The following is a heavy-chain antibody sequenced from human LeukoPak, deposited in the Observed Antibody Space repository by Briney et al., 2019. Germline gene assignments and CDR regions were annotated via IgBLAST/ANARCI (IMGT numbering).Heavy chain of an antibody. J-gene: IGHJ4*02. CDR3: ARNPDGDYDY. CDR1: GFTFSDYW. V-gene: IGHV3-74*01. Sequence: KAGGSLRLSCAASGFTFSDYWMHWVRQAPGKGLVWVSHIKTDGSITDYADSVKVRFTISRDNARNTLYLQMDSLRVEDTAVYYCARNPDGDYDYWGQGALVTVSS. D-gene: IGHD2-8*01. CDR2: IKTDGSIT.